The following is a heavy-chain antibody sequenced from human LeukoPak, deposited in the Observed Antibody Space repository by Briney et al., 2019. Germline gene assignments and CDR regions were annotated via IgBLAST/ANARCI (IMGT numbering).Heavy chain of an antibody. CDR1: GGSFSGYY. D-gene: IGHD4-17*01. CDR2: INHSGNT. CDR3: ARGSDDYGNFDS. V-gene: IGHV4-34*01. Sequence: SETLSLTCAVYGGSFSGYYWSWIRQPPGKGLEWIGEINHSGNTYYNPSLKSRVTISLDTSKNQFSLKLGSVTAADTAVYYCARGSDDYGNFDSWGQGTLVTVSS. J-gene: IGHJ4*02.